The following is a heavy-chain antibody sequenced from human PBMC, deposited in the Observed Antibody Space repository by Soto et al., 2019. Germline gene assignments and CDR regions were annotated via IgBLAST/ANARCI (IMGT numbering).Heavy chain of an antibody. J-gene: IGHJ5*02. Sequence: SETLSLTCSVSGGSINNGDYYWTWVRQSPGKGLEWIGYIYYSGSTKYNPSLKSRLSMSLDTSKNQFSLSLSSVTAADTAVYYCARDELAYCGGDCFSWGQGALVTVSS. CDR3: ARDELAYCGGDCFS. CDR1: GGSINNGDYY. D-gene: IGHD2-21*02. CDR2: IYYSGST. V-gene: IGHV4-30-4*01.